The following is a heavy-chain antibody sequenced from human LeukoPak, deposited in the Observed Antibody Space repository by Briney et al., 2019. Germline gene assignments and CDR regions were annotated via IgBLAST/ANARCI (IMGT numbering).Heavy chain of an antibody. CDR2: IKQDGSEK. CDR1: GFTFSSYG. J-gene: IGHJ4*02. D-gene: IGHD3-10*01. Sequence: GGSLRLSCAASGFTFSSYGMHWVRQAPGKGLEWVANIKQDGSEKYYVDSVKGRFTISRDNAKNSLSLQMNSLRAEDTAVYYCAKDWASGSYSHYLDYWGQGTLVTVSS. V-gene: IGHV3-7*01. CDR3: AKDWASGSYSHYLDY.